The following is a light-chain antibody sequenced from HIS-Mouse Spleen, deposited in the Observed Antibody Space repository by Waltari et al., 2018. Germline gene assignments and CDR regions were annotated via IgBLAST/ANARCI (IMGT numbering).Light chain of an antibody. J-gene: IGLJ2*01. CDR1: SSDVGGYNY. CDR3: SSYAGSNVV. Sequence: QSALTQPPSASGSPGQSVTISCTGTSSDVGGYNYVSWYQRHPGKAPKLMISEVSKRPSGVPDRFSGSKSGSTASLTVSGLQAEDEADYYCSSYAGSNVVFGGGTKLTVL. CDR2: EVS. V-gene: IGLV2-8*01.